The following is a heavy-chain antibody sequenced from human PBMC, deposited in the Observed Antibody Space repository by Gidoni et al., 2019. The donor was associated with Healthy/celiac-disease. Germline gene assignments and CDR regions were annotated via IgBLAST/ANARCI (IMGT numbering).Heavy chain of an antibody. CDR1: GWSFRGDY. V-gene: IGHV4-34*01. D-gene: IGHD3-10*01. CDR3: ARGPLDYYGSGSYDY. J-gene: IGHJ4*02. Sequence: VQLQQWGAGRLKPSETLSLTCAVYGWSFRGDYRCWIRQPPGKGLEWIGEINPSGSTTYNPSLKSRVTISVDTPKNQFSLKLSSVTAADTAVYYCARGPLDYYGSGSYDYWGQGTLVTVSS. CDR2: INPSGST.